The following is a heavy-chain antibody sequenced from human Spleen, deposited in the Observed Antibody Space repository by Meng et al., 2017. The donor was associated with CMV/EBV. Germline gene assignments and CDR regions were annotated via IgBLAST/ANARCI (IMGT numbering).Heavy chain of an antibody. D-gene: IGHD4-23*01. CDR1: GGSISSSSYY. CDR2: IYHSGST. J-gene: IGHJ4*02. CDR3: ATGRYGGKKWDS. Sequence: SETLSLTCTVSGGSISSSSYYWGWIRQPSGKGLEWIGNIYHSGSTNYNPSLKSRVTISVDTSKNQFSLKLSSVIAADTAVYYCATGRYGGKKWDSWGQGTLVTVSS. V-gene: IGHV4-39*07.